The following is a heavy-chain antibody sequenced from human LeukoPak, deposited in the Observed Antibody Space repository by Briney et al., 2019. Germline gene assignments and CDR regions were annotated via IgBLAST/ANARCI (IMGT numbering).Heavy chain of an antibody. D-gene: IGHD6-6*01. Sequence: ASVKVSCKASGYTFTGYYMHWVRQAPGQGLEWMGWINPNSGGTNYAQKFQGRVTMTRDTSISTAYMELSRLRSDDTAVYYCARDGGRRIAARPFDPWGQGTLVTVSS. J-gene: IGHJ5*02. CDR2: INPNSGGT. CDR3: ARDGGRRIAARPFDP. CDR1: GYTFTGYY. V-gene: IGHV1-2*02.